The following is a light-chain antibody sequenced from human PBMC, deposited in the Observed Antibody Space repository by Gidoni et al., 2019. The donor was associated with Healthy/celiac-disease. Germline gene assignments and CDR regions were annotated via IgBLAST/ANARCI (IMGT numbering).Light chain of an antibody. CDR3: MQALQTPFT. CDR2: LGS. CDR1: QSLLHSNGYNY. V-gene: IGKV2-28*01. J-gene: IGKJ3*01. Sequence: DLVMTQSPLSLPVTPGEPASISCRSSQSLLHSNGYNYLDWYLRKPGQSPQLLIYLGSNRASGVPDRFSGSGSGTDFTLKISRVEAEDVGVYYCMQALQTPFTFGPGTKVDIK.